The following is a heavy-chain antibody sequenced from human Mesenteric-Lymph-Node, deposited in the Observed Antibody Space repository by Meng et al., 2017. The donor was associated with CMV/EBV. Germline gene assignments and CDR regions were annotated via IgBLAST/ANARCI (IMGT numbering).Heavy chain of an antibody. D-gene: IGHD1-7*01. J-gene: IGHJ5*02. CDR1: GYTFIGYH. CDR3: SRGPSITGTSVESNWFDP. V-gene: IGHV1-2*02. Sequence: ASVKVSCKTSGYTFIGYHMHWVRQAPGQRLEWMGWINPNTGGTNYAQKFQGRVTMTRDTSISTAYMELSSLRSEDTAVYYCSRGPSITGTSVESNWFDPWGQGTLVTVSS. CDR2: INPNTGGT.